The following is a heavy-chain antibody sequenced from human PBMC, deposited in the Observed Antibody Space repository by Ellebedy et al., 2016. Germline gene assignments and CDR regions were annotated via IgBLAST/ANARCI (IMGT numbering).Heavy chain of an antibody. CDR2: IYYSGST. CDR1: GGSISSYY. D-gene: IGHD2-2*01. J-gene: IGHJ4*02. CDR3: ARSFYCSSTSCYSAGDDY. V-gene: IGHV4-59*12. Sequence: SETLSLXXTVSGGSISSYYWSWIRQPPGKGLEWIGYIYYSGSTNYNPSLKSRVTISVDTSKNQFSLRPTSVTAADTAVYYCARSFYCSSTSCYSAGDDYWGQGTLVTVSS.